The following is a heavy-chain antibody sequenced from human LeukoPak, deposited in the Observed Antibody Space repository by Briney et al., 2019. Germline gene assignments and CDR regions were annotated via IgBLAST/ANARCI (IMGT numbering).Heavy chain of an antibody. D-gene: IGHD6-13*01. CDR3: AKDRATYSSTWTNFDF. Sequence: PGGSLRLSCAASGFTFSSYSMNWVRQAPGKGLEWVSGISGSGGSTDYADSVKGRFTISRDNSKNTVYLEMNSLRAEDTAIYFCAKDRATYSSTWTNFDFWGQGTLVTVSS. V-gene: IGHV3-23*01. CDR1: GFTFSSYS. CDR2: ISGSGGST. J-gene: IGHJ4*02.